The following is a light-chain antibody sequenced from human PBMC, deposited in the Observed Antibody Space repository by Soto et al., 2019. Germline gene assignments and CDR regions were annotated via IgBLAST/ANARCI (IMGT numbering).Light chain of an antibody. Sequence: QSALTQPASVSGSPGQSITISCTGTSSDIGSYDLVSWYQQHPGTAPKLIIYEVTKRPSGVSTRFSGSKSGNTASLTISVLHAVDEADYYCCSFADFTYVFGTGTKVTV. CDR1: SSDIGSYDL. V-gene: IGLV2-23*02. CDR3: CSFADFTYV. J-gene: IGLJ1*01. CDR2: EVT.